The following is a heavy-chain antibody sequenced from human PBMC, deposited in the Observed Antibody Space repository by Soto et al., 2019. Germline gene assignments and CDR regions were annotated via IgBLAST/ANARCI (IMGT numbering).Heavy chain of an antibody. CDR2: IFPLLGMV. CDR3: AKEDGAGFKS. J-gene: IGHJ4*02. D-gene: IGHD1-26*01. CDR1: GGDLTNSG. Sequence: QVHLVQSGAEMKKPGSSVKVSCKVSGGDLTNSGISWVRQAPGQGLEWMGGIFPLLGMVDYSQKFQGRVTFTADESTNTAYMDLGSLRADDAAVYYGAKEDGAGFKSWGQGTLVIVSS. V-gene: IGHV1-69*04.